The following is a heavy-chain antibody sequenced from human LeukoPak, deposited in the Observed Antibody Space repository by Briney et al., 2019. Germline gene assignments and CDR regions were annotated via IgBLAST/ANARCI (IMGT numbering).Heavy chain of an antibody. CDR2: TFYRSKWYY. J-gene: IGHJ4*02. Sequence: SQTLSLTCAISGDSVSSNDAAWNWIRQSPSRGLEWLGRTFYRSKWYYDSAVSVKSRITINPDTSKNQFSLQLNSVTPEDTAVYYCARENTLVRGTRDPFDYWGRGTLVTVSS. V-gene: IGHV6-1*01. CDR3: ARENTLVRGTRDPFDY. D-gene: IGHD3-10*01. CDR1: GDSVSSNDAA.